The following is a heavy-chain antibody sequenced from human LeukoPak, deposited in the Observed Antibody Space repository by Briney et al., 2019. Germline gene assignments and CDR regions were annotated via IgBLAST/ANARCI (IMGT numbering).Heavy chain of an antibody. Sequence: SETLSLTCTVSGGSISSSSYYWGWIRQPPGKGLEWIGSIYYSGSTYYNPSLKSRVTISVDTSKNQFSLKLSSVTAADTAVYYCARDHSVAGNRGPDYWGQGTLVTVSS. V-gene: IGHV4-39*02. D-gene: IGHD6-19*01. J-gene: IGHJ4*02. CDR3: ARDHSVAGNRGPDY. CDR2: IYYSGST. CDR1: GGSISSSSYY.